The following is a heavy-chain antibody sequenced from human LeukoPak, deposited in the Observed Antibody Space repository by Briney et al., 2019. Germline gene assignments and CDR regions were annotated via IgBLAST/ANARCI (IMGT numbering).Heavy chain of an antibody. CDR1: GFTFSSYG. CDR3: AKGSVWFGELLT. J-gene: IGHJ5*02. CDR2: IWYDGSNK. D-gene: IGHD3-10*01. V-gene: IGHV3-33*06. Sequence: PGRSLRLSCAASGFTFSSYGMQWVRQSPGKGLEWVAVIWYDGSNKYYADSVKGRFTISRDNSKNTLYLQMNSLRAEDTAVYYCAKGSVWFGELLTWGQGTLVIVSS.